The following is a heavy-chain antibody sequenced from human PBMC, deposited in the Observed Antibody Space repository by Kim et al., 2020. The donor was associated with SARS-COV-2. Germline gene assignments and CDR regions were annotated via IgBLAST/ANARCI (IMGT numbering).Heavy chain of an antibody. D-gene: IGHD6-13*01. V-gene: IGHV3-9*01. CDR1: GFTFDDYA. Sequence: GGSLRLFCAASGFTFDDYAMHWVRQAPGKGLEWVSGISWNSGSIGYADSVKGRFTMSRDNAKNSLYLQMNSLRAEDTALYYCAKDTALYSSSWYGMDVWGQGTTVTVSS. CDR2: ISWNSGSI. J-gene: IGHJ6*02. CDR3: AKDTALYSSSWYGMDV.